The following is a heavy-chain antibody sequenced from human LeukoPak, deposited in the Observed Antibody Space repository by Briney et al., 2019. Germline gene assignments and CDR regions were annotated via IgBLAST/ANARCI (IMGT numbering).Heavy chain of an antibody. CDR3: AKDRGLTRIRGSDAFDI. J-gene: IGHJ3*02. Sequence: GGSLRLSCAASGFTFSSYAMSWVRQAPGKGLEWVSAISGSGGSTYYADSVKGRFTISRDNSKNTLYLQMNSLRAEDTAVYYCAKDRGLTRIRGSDAFDIWGQGTMVTVSS. D-gene: IGHD3-10*01. CDR2: ISGSGGST. V-gene: IGHV3-23*01. CDR1: GFTFSSYA.